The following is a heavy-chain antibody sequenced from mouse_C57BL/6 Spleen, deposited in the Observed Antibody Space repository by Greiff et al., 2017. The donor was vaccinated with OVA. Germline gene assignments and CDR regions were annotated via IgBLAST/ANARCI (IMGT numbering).Heavy chain of an antibody. V-gene: IGHV3-6*01. Sequence: VQLKESGPGLVKPSQSLSLTCSVTGYSITSGYYWNWIRQFPGNKLEWMGYISYDGSNNYNPSLKNRISITRDTSKNQFFLKLNSVTTEDTATYYCARGEITTVVAHFDYWGQGTTLTVSS. J-gene: IGHJ2*01. CDR1: GYSITSGYY. D-gene: IGHD1-1*01. CDR2: ISYDGSN. CDR3: ARGEITTVVAHFDY.